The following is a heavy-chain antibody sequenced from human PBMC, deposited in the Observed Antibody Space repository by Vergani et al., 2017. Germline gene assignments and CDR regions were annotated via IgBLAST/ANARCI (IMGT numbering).Heavy chain of an antibody. CDR2: IRTTTESGR. CDR3: VRDYKYGFDF. CDR1: AFTFNNYP. Sequence: EVQVVASGGNLVQPGGSLRLSCSISAFTFNNYPMNWVRQAPGKGLEWISNIRTTTESGRFYADSVKGRFSISRDDAKNSMYLQMNSLRVEYTAVYFCVRDYKYGFDFWGLGTLVTVSP. D-gene: IGHD3-10*01. J-gene: IGHJ4*02. V-gene: IGHV3-48*04.